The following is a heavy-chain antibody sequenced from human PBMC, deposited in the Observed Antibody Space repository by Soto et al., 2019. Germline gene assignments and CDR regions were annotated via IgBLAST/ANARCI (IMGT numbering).Heavy chain of an antibody. CDR2: IIPILATA. J-gene: IGHJ6*02. V-gene: IGHV1-69*10. Sequence: SITLSCKASVGTFSKYAINCVRPAPGQGLEWMGGIIPILATADYAQKFQGRVTITADKSTSTAYMELSSLRSEDTAVYYCASSDYNNYYYGMDVWGQGTTVTVSS. CDR3: ASSDYNNYYYGMDV. CDR1: VGTFSKYA. D-gene: IGHD4-4*01.